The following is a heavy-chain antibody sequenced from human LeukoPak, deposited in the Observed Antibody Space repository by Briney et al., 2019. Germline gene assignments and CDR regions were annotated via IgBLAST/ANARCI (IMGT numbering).Heavy chain of an antibody. Sequence: SETLSLTCSVSGASISNYYWSWLRQPPGKGLEWIGYMHYTGGTNYNPSLKSRVTTSLDTSKNQFSLKLSSVTAADTAVYYCARGTVTTYYFDYWGRGALVTVSS. J-gene: IGHJ4*02. CDR2: MHYTGGT. D-gene: IGHD4-17*01. V-gene: IGHV4-59*01. CDR1: GASISNYY. CDR3: ARGTVTTYYFDY.